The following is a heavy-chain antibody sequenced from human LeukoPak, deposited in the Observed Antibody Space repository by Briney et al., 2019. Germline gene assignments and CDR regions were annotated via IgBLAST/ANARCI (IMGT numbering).Heavy chain of an antibody. J-gene: IGHJ4*02. Sequence: PGGSLRLSCAASGFTFDDYAMHWVRQAPGKGLEWVSGISWNSGSIGYADSVKGRFTISRDNAKNTLYLQMNSLRAEDTAVYYCAKDISRITMIVVAPGRGIDYWGQGTLVTVSS. V-gene: IGHV3-9*01. CDR2: ISWNSGSI. CDR1: GFTFDDYA. D-gene: IGHD3-22*01. CDR3: AKDISRITMIVVAPGRGIDY.